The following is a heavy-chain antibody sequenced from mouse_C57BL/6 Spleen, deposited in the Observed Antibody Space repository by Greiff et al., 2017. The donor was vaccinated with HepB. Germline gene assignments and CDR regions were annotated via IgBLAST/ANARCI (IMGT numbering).Heavy chain of an antibody. CDR2: IDPSDSYT. D-gene: IGHD2-4*01. Sequence: VQLQQPGAELVKPGASVKLSCKASGYTFTSYWMQWVKQRPGQGLEWIGEIDPSDSYTNYNQKFKGKATLTVDTSSSTAYMQLSSLTSEDSAVYYCARGGVNDYPWFAYWGQGTLVTVSA. CDR3: ARGGVNDYPWFAY. CDR1: GYTFTSYW. V-gene: IGHV1-50*01. J-gene: IGHJ3*01.